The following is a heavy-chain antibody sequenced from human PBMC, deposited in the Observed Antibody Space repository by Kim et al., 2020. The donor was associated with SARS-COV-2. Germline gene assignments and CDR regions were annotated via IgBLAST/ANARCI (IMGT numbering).Heavy chain of an antibody. V-gene: IGHV3-30*14. D-gene: IGHD6-19*01. Sequence: DSVEGRFTIPRDNAQNTLYLQMNSLSAEDTAVYYCARTLSGRGWHYAPADYWGQGTLVTVSS. J-gene: IGHJ4*02. CDR3: ARTLSGRGWHYAPADY.